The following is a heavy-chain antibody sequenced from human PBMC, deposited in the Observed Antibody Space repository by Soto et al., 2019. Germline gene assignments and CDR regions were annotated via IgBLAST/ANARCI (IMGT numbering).Heavy chain of an antibody. CDR3: ARTGTVTTSNWYFDL. Sequence: GGSLRLSCAASVFTFSDYYMSWIRQAPGKGLEWVSYMSTSSTYTKYADSVKGRFTISRDNAKNSLYLQMNSLRAEDTAAYYCARTGTVTTSNWYFDLWGRGALVTVSS. J-gene: IGHJ2*01. CDR1: VFTFSDYY. D-gene: IGHD4-17*01. CDR2: MSTSSTYT. V-gene: IGHV3-11*06.